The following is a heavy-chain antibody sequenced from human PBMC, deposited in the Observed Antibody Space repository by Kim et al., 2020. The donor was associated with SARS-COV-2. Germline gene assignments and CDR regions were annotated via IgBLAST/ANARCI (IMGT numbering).Heavy chain of an antibody. CDR1: GGSISSSSYY. Sequence: SETLSLTCTVSGGSISSSSYYWGWIRQPPGKGLEWIGSIYYSGSTYYNPSLKSRVTISVDTSKNQFSLKLSSVTAADTAVYYCARQALWFGELFPHFDYWGQGTLVTVSS. J-gene: IGHJ4*02. D-gene: IGHD3-10*01. CDR3: ARQALWFGELFPHFDY. CDR2: IYYSGST. V-gene: IGHV4-39*01.